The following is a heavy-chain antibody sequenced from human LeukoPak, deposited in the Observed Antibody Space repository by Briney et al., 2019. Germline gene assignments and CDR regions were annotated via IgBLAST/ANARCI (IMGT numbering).Heavy chain of an antibody. J-gene: IGHJ5*02. Sequence: SETLSLTCTVSDGSISSYYWSWIRQPPGKGLEWIGYIYTSGSTNYNPSLKGRVTISVDTSKNQFSLKLSSVTAADTAVYYCARHDGYCSSTSCHMDNWFDPWGQGTLVTVSS. CDR2: IYTSGST. CDR3: ARHDGYCSSTSCHMDNWFDP. D-gene: IGHD2-2*02. CDR1: DGSISSYY. V-gene: IGHV4-4*09.